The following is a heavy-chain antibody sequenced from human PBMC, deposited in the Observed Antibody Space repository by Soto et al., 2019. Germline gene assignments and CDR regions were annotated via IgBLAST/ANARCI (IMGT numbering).Heavy chain of an antibody. CDR2: ISYDGSNK. J-gene: IGHJ6*02. V-gene: IGHV3-30-3*01. D-gene: IGHD2-21*01. CDR3: ARSQVGGERYYYYGMDV. CDR1: GFTFSSYA. Sequence: GGSLRLSCAASGFTFSSYAMHWVRQAPGKGLEWVAVISYDGSNKYYADSVKGRFTISRDNSKNTLYLQMNSLRAEDTAVYYCARSQVGGERYYYYGMDVWGQGTTVTVSS.